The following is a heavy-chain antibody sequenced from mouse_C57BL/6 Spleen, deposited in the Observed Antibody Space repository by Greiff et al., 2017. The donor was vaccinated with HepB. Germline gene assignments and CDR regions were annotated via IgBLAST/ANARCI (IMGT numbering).Heavy chain of an antibody. V-gene: IGHV1-64*01. CDR2: IHPNSGST. CDR3: ARRGYYYGSSYDY. Sequence: QVQLQQPGAELVKPGASVKLSCKASGYTFTSYWMHWVKQRPGQGLEWIGMIHPNSGSTNYNEKFKSKATLTVDTSSSTAYMQLSSLTSEDSAVYYCARRGYYYGSSYDYWGQGTTLTVSS. D-gene: IGHD1-1*01. CDR1: GYTFTSYW. J-gene: IGHJ2*01.